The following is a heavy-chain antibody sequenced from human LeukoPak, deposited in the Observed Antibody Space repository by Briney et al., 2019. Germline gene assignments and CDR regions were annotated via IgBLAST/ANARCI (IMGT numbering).Heavy chain of an antibody. D-gene: IGHD3-22*01. V-gene: IGHV3-74*01. CDR2: INSDGSST. CDR1: GFTFSSYW. Sequence: PGGSLRLSCAASGFTFSSYWMHWVRQAPGKGLVWVSRINSDGSSTSYADSVKGRFTISRDNAKNTLYLQMNSLRAEDTAVYYCARLDIYYYDSSGSPDAFDIWGQGTMVTVSS. J-gene: IGHJ3*02. CDR3: ARLDIYYYDSSGSPDAFDI.